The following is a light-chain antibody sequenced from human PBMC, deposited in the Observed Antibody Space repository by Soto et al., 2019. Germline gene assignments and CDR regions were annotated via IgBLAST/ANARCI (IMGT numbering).Light chain of an antibody. Sequence: DIQMTQSPSTLSASAGDRVTITCRASQSISGWLAWYQQRPGKAPKLLIHKASTLESGVPSRFSGSGSGIDFTITIDSLQPDDFATYSCQQYHAYPYTFGQGTKLEIK. CDR1: QSISGW. CDR2: KAS. CDR3: QQYHAYPYT. V-gene: IGKV1-5*03. J-gene: IGKJ2*01.